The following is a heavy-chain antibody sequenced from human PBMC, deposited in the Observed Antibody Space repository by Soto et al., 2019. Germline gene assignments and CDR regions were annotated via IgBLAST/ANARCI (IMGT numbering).Heavy chain of an antibody. CDR2: ISYDEINK. CDR1: GFTFSSYG. CDR3: AKSVYNWNDGFFDY. Sequence: QVQLVESGGGVVQPGRSLRLSWEASGFTFSSYGMHWVRQAPGKGLVWVAIISYDEINKYYADSVKGRFTISRDNSKNTLHLQMNSLRAEDTAVYYCAKSVYNWNDGFFDYWGQGTLVIVSS. V-gene: IGHV3-30*18. D-gene: IGHD1-1*01. J-gene: IGHJ4*02.